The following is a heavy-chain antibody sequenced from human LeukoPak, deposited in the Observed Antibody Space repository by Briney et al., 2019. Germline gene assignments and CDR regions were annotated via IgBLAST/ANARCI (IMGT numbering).Heavy chain of an antibody. Sequence: GGSLRLSCAASGFIFSSYAMHWVRQAPGKGLEWVAVISYDGSNKHYADSVKGRFTISRDNSKNTLYLQMSSLRTEDTTVYYCARDREDSGPFDYWGQGTLVTVSS. CDR3: ARDREDSGPFDY. CDR2: ISYDGSNK. D-gene: IGHD2-15*01. J-gene: IGHJ4*02. V-gene: IGHV3-30-3*01. CDR1: GFIFSSYA.